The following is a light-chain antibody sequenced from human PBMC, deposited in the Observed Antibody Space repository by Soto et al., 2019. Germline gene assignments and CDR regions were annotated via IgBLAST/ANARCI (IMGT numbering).Light chain of an antibody. CDR2: EVS. Sequence: QSVLTQPASVSGSPGQSITISCTGTSSDVGGYNYVSWYQQHPGKAPKLMIYEVSTRPSGVSNRFSGSKSGNTASLTISGLQAEDEADYYCRSYTSSSTRVFGGGTKLTVL. CDR1: SSDVGGYNY. J-gene: IGLJ3*02. V-gene: IGLV2-14*01. CDR3: RSYTSSSTRV.